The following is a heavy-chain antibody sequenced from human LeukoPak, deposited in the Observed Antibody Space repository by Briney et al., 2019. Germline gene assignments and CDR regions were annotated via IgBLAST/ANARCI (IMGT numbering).Heavy chain of an antibody. V-gene: IGHV1-8*01. CDR3: ARGVGWMTSTLRFDP. Sequence: ASVKVSCKASGYTFTSYDINWVRQATGQGLEWMGWMNPNSGNTGYAQKFQGRVTMIRNTSISTAYMELSSLRSEDTAVYYCARGVGWMTSTLRFDPWGQGTLDTVSS. CDR1: GYTFTSYD. CDR2: MNPNSGNT. D-gene: IGHD1-26*01. J-gene: IGHJ5*02.